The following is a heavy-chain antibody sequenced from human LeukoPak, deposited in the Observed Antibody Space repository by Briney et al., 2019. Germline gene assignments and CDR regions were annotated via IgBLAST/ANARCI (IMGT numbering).Heavy chain of an antibody. CDR3: AKDELRYFDALGSFDY. J-gene: IGHJ4*02. CDR2: ISGSGGST. Sequence: GGSLRLSCAASGFTFSSYAMSWVRQAPGKGLEGVSAISGSGGSTYYADSVKGRFTISRDNSKNTLYLQMNSLRAEDTAVYYCAKDELRYFDALGSFDYWGQGTLVTVSS. V-gene: IGHV3-23*01. CDR1: GFTFSSYA. D-gene: IGHD3-9*01.